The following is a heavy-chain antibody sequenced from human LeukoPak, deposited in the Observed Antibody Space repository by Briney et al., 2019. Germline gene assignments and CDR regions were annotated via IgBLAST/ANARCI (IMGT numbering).Heavy chain of an antibody. J-gene: IGHJ4*02. V-gene: IGHV4-61*02. CDR3: ARDLDYGDYGYFDY. CDR1: GGSISSGSYY. CDR2: IYTSGST. Sequence: TLSLTCTVSGGSISSGSYYWSWIRQPAGKGLEWIGRIYTSGSTNYNPSLKSRVTISVDTSMNQFSLKLSSVTAADTAVYYCARDLDYGDYGYFDYWGQGTLVTVSS. D-gene: IGHD4-17*01.